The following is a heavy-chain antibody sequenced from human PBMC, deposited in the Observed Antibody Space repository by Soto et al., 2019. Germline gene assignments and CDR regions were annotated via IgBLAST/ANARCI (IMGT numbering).Heavy chain of an antibody. CDR2: IKQDGSEK. CDR3: AKMRLLRGFSYGSIFGY. J-gene: IGHJ4*02. D-gene: IGHD5-18*01. Sequence: GGSLRLSCAASGFTFSSYWMSWVRQAPGKGLEWVANIKQDGSEKYYVDSVKGRFTISRDNAKNSLYLQMNSLRAEDTGVYYWAKMRLLRGFSYGSIFGYWGQGTLVTVSS. V-gene: IGHV3-7*03. CDR1: GFTFSSYW.